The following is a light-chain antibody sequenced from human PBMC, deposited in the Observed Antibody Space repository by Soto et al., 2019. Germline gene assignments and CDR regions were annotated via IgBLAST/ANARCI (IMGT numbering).Light chain of an antibody. J-gene: IGLJ1*01. CDR3: CSYAGDSTPYV. CDR2: EVS. Sequence: QSLLTQPPPVSGPPGLSITISCPGTSRDVGNYNLVSWYQQHPGKAPKLMIYEVSKRPSGVSNRFSGSKSGNTASLTISGLQAEDEADYYCCSYAGDSTPYVFGTGTKVTVL. V-gene: IGLV2-23*02. CDR1: SRDVGNYNL.